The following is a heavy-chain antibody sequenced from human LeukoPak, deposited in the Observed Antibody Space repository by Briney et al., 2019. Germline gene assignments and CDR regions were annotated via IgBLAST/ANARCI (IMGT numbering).Heavy chain of an antibody. CDR2: IYYSGST. Sequence: NTSETLSLTCTVSGGSISSYYWSWIRQPPGKGLEWIGYIYYSGSTNYNPSLKSRVTISVDTSKNQFSLKLSSVTAADTAVYYCARIYYDFEFDYWGQGTLVTVSS. D-gene: IGHD3-3*01. CDR3: ARIYYDFEFDY. J-gene: IGHJ4*02. CDR1: GGSISSYY. V-gene: IGHV4-59*01.